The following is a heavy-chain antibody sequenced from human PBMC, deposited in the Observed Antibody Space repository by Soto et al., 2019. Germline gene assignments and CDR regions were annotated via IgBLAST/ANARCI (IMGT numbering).Heavy chain of an antibody. J-gene: IGHJ4*02. CDR2: ITRAGDDT. CDR3: AKGSASGRPYYFDS. V-gene: IGHV3-23*01. CDR1: GFTFSNYA. Sequence: EVQLLESGGDLVQPGGSLRLSCAASGFTFSNYAMTWVRQAPGKGLEWVSSITRAGDDTWYADSVKGRFAISRDNSKNTLYLQMNSLRAEDTAIYYCAKGSASGRPYYFDSWGQGTLVTVSS. D-gene: IGHD2-21*01.